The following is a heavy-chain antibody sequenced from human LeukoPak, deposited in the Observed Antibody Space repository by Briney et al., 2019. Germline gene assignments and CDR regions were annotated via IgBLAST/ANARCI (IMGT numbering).Heavy chain of an antibody. J-gene: IGHJ4*02. CDR1: GGSLSPYY. CDR3: ARGGGYCNSGYCYISLDY. D-gene: IGHD2-2*02. CDR2: IYSSGTT. V-gene: IGHV4-4*07. Sequence: SETLSLTCTISGGSLSPYYWNWIRQPAGKGLEWIGRIYSSGTTNYNPSLRSRVSMSVDTSKNQFSLKLSSVIAADTAVYYCARGGGYCNSGYCYISLDYWGQGALLTVSS.